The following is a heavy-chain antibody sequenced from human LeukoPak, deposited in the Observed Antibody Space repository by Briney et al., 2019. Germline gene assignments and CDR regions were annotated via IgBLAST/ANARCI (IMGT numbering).Heavy chain of an antibody. D-gene: IGHD1-26*01. J-gene: IGHJ4*02. V-gene: IGHV3-15*01. CDR2: IKSIPDGGTT. CDR1: GLTFRNVW. CDR3: TSGGGGTYSSDF. Sequence: GGSIRLSCTVTGLTFRNVWLSWVRQAPGKGLEWVGRIKSIPDGGTTDYAAPVQGRFTLSRDDSKNTQYLQMDSLRAEDTAIYCCTSGGGGTYSSDFWGQGTLVTVSS.